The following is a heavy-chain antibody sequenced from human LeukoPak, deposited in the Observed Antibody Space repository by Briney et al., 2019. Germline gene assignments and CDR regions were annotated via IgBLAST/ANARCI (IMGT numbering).Heavy chain of an antibody. Sequence: SETLTLTCVVSGGSISTYYWSWIRQPPGKGLEWIGYIYSSGSTNYNPSLKSRVSISVDTSKNQFSLKLSSVTAADTAVYYCARDGLGGYSYGFSWFDPWGQGTLVTVSS. CDR3: ARDGLGGYSYGFSWFDP. CDR2: IYSSGST. V-gene: IGHV4-59*01. D-gene: IGHD5-18*01. J-gene: IGHJ5*02. CDR1: GGSISTYY.